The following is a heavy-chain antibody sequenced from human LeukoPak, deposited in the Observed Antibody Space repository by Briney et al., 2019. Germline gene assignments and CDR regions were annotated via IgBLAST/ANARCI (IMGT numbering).Heavy chain of an antibody. V-gene: IGHV1-69*05. CDR1: IGTLSSYA. CDR2: NTTIFGTA. D-gene: IGHD2-15*01. J-gene: IGHJ6*03. CDR3: ARDVRGGRFQDLRPEYYYYYYMDV. Sequence: VSSVKVSRKASIGTLSSYAISWVRQAPGQGREWMGRNTTIFGTANYAHKFQDRVTNTTDGPRSTAYMELSSLRSEDTAVYYCARDVRGGRFQDLRPEYYYYYYMDVWGKGATVTVSS.